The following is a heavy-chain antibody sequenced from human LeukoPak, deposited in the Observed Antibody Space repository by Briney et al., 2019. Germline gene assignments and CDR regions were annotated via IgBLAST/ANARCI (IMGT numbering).Heavy chain of an antibody. D-gene: IGHD3-10*01. CDR2: MYHSGST. J-gene: IGHJ4*02. V-gene: IGHV4-59*11. Sequence: SENLSLTCTVSGGSISSHYWSWIRQPPGKGLEWIGYMYHSGSTNYNPSLKSRVTISVDTSKNQFSLKLSSVTAADTAVYYCARDIGDYGSGSYDYWGQGTLVTVSS. CDR3: ARDIGDYGSGSYDY. CDR1: GGSISSHY.